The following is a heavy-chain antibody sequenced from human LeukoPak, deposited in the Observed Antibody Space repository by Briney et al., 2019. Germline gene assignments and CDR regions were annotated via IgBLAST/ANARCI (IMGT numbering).Heavy chain of an antibody. CDR3: ARDLSSSGRDAFDI. J-gene: IGHJ3*02. Sequence: GGSLRLSCAASGFTFSSYWMSWVRQAPGKGLEWVANIKQDGSEKYYVDSVKGRFTISRDNAKNSLYLQMNSLRAEDTAVYYCARDLSSSGRDAFDIWGQGTMVTVSS. CDR1: GFTFSSYW. V-gene: IGHV3-7*01. CDR2: IKQDGSEK. D-gene: IGHD6-6*01.